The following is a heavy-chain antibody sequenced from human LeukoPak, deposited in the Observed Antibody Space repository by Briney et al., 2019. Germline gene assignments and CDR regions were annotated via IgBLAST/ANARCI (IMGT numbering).Heavy chain of an antibody. CDR3: ARDWDTDGMDV. CDR1: RFTFSSYW. Sequence: GGSLRPSCAASRFTFSSYWMHWVRQAPGKGLVWVSRINSDGSSTNYADSVKGRFTISRDNAKNTLYLQMNSLRAEDTAVYYCARDWDTDGMDVWGQGTTVTVSS. D-gene: IGHD1-26*01. J-gene: IGHJ6*02. CDR2: INSDGSST. V-gene: IGHV3-74*01.